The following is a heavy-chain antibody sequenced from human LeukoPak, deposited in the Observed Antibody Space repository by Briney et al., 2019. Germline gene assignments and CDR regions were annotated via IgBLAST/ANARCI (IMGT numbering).Heavy chain of an antibody. J-gene: IGHJ4*02. Sequence: GGSLRLSCAASGFTLSSSAMSWVRQVPGKGLEWVSGISASGGSTYYADSVRGRFTISRDNSKNTFFLQMNSLRTEDTAMYYCARAPESYGSGWYGLYWGQGTLVTVSS. CDR3: ARAPESYGSGWYGLY. V-gene: IGHV3-23*01. CDR1: GFTLSSSA. D-gene: IGHD6-19*01. CDR2: ISASGGST.